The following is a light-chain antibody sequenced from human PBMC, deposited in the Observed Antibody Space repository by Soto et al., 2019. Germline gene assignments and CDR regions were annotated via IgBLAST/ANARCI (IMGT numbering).Light chain of an antibody. CDR1: SSDVGSYNL. CDR3: CSYAGSSTYV. J-gene: IGLJ1*01. Sequence: QSALTQPASLSGSPGQSITISCTGTSSDVGSYNLVSWYQQHPGKAPKPMIYEGSKRPSGVSNRFSGSKSGNTASLTISGLQAEDEADYYCCSYAGSSTYVFGTGTKVTVL. V-gene: IGLV2-23*01. CDR2: EGS.